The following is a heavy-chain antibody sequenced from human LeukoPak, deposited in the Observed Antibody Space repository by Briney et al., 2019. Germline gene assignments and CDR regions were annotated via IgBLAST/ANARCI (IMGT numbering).Heavy chain of an antibody. J-gene: IGHJ5*02. CDR3: ARGLGYSYAYWFDP. V-gene: IGHV1-2*02. CDR1: GYTLTDYY. D-gene: IGHD5-18*01. Sequence: ASVKVSCKASGYTLTDYYMHWVRQAPGQGLEWMGWINPNSGGTNYAQKFQGRVTMTRDTSISTAYMELSRLRSDDTAVYYCARGLGYSYAYWFDPWGQGTLVTVSS. CDR2: INPNSGGT.